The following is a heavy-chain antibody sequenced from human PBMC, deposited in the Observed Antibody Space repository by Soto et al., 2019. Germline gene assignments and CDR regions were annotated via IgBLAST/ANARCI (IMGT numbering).Heavy chain of an antibody. D-gene: IGHD2-15*01. J-gene: IGHJ4*02. CDR1: GFTFSSYA. V-gene: IGHV3-23*01. CDR2: ISGSGGST. CDR3: AKAQDIVVVVAAGYFDY. Sequence: QAGGSLRLSCAASGFTFSSYAMSWVRQAPGKGLEWVSAISGSGGSTYYADSVKGRFTISRDNSKNTLYLQMNSLRAEDTAVYYCAKAQDIVVVVAAGYFDYWGQGTLVTVSS.